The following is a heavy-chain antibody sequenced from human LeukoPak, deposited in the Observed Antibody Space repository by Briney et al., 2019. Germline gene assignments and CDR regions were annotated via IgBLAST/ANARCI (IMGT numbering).Heavy chain of an antibody. Sequence: GASVKVSCKASGGTFSSYAISWVRQAPGQGLEWMGGIIPIFGTANYAQKFQGRVTITADESTSTAYMELSSLRSKDTAVYYCARVTAMGNFYFDYWGQGTLVTVSS. V-gene: IGHV1-69*13. J-gene: IGHJ4*02. CDR2: IIPIFGTA. CDR3: ARVTAMGNFYFDY. D-gene: IGHD4-23*01. CDR1: GGTFSSYA.